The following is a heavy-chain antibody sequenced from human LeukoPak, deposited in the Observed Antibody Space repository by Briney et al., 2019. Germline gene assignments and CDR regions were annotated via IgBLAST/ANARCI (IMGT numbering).Heavy chain of an antibody. Sequence: GASVKVSCKASGYTFTGYYMHWVRQAPGQGLEWMGWINPNSGGTNYAQKFQGRVTMTRDTSISTAYMELSRLRSDDTAVYYCARGGRSSYNWNSGEIDPWGQGTLVTVSS. D-gene: IGHD1-7*01. V-gene: IGHV1-2*02. J-gene: IGHJ5*02. CDR1: GYTFTGYY. CDR3: ARGGRSSYNWNSGEIDP. CDR2: INPNSGGT.